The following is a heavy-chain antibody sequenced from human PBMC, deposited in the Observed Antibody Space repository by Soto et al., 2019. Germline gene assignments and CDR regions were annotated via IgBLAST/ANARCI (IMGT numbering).Heavy chain of an antibody. V-gene: IGHV3-73*01. Sequence: PGGSLRLSCAASGFTFSGSAMHWVRQASGKGLEWVGRIRSKTNKYATVYAASVKGRFTISRDDLKNTAYLQMNSLKTEDTAVYYCTRPLDGDDYESPHDNWGQGTLVTVSS. D-gene: IGHD5-12*01. CDR3: TRPLDGDDYESPHDN. CDR2: IRSKTNKYAT. J-gene: IGHJ4*02. CDR1: GFTFSGSA.